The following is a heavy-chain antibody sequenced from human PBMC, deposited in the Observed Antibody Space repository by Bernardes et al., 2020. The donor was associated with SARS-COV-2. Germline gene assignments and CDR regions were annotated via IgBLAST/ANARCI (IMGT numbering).Heavy chain of an antibody. J-gene: IGHJ4*02. CDR1: GGSISSGSYY. CDR2: IYTSGST. CDR3: ARGKNFSRGRLGYFDY. Sequence: SETLSLTCTVSGGSISSGSYYWSWIRQPAGKGLEWIGRIYTSGSTNYNPSLKSRVTISVDTSKNQFSLKLSSVTAADTAVYYCARGKNFSRGRLGYFDYWGQGTLVTVSS. D-gene: IGHD3-3*01. V-gene: IGHV4-61*02.